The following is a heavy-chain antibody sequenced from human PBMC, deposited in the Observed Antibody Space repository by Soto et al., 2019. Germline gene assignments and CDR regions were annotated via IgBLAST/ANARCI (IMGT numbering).Heavy chain of an antibody. CDR3: ARVYSSAHYYYYGMDV. CDR1: GVSISSGDYY. J-gene: IGHJ6*02. D-gene: IGHD6-25*01. CDR2: IYYSGST. Sequence: SETLSLTCTVSGVSISSGDYYWSWIRQPPGKGLEWIGYIYYSGSTYYNPSLKSRVTISVDTSKNQFSLKLSSVTAADTAVYYCARVYSSAHYYYYGMDVWGQGTTVTVSS. V-gene: IGHV4-30-4*01.